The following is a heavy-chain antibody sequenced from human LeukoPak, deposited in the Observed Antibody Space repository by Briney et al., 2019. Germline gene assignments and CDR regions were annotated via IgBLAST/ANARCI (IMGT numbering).Heavy chain of an antibody. CDR1: GFRVTNDY. J-gene: IGHJ4*02. CDR2: IKSKADGGTT. CDR3: TTDLPGNPDDG. V-gene: IGHV3-15*01. D-gene: IGHD3-9*01. Sequence: GGSLRLSCAVSGFRVTNDYMSWVRQAPGKGLEWVGRIKSKADGGTTDYAAPVKGRFTISRDDSKNTLYLQMNSLKTEDTAVYYCTTDLPGNPDDGWGQGTLVTVSS.